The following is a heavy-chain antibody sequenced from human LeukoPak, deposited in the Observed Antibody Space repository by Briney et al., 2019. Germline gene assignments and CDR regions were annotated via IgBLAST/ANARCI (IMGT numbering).Heavy chain of an antibody. CDR1: GFTFRSYG. J-gene: IGHJ6*02. CDR3: ALNNYYYYGMDV. CDR2: ISYDGSNK. V-gene: IGHV3-30*03. Sequence: ALRLSCAAPGFTFRSYGLPRVRQAPGKGLGWVAVISYDGSNKYYADSVKGRFTISRDNSKNTLYLQMNSLRAEDTAVYYCALNNYYYYGMDVWGQGTTVTVSS.